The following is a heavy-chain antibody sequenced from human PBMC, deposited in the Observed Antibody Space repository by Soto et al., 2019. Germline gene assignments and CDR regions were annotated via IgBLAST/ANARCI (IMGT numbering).Heavy chain of an antibody. CDR2: ISSDGSST. CDR1: GFTFSSYW. J-gene: IGHJ1*01. V-gene: IGHV3-74*01. D-gene: IGHD2-15*01. Sequence: EVQLVESGGGLVQPGGSLRLSCAASGFTFSSYWMHWVRQAPGKGLVWVSRISSDGSSTGYADPVKGRFTISSARDNAKNTLFFKMKSLRGEDTAVYYCVSSRLACRDCRCFVEYFKNWGQGTLVTVS. CDR3: VSSRLACRDCRCFVEYFKN.